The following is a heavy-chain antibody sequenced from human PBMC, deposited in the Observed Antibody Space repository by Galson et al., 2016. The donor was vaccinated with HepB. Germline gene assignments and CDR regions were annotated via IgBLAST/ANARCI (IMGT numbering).Heavy chain of an antibody. Sequence: SVKVSCKASGYPSSGYTFINYAISWVRQAPGQGLEWMGWINPYNGNTNYAQKVQGRVTMTTDTSTSTAYMELRSLRSDDTAVYFCSRGAHSYCTRTSCPSGYFYYMDVWGNGTTVTVSS. CDR2: INPYNGNT. CDR1: GYTFINYA. D-gene: IGHD2-2*01. CDR3: SRGAHSYCTRTSCPSGYFYYMDV. J-gene: IGHJ6*03. V-gene: IGHV1-18*04.